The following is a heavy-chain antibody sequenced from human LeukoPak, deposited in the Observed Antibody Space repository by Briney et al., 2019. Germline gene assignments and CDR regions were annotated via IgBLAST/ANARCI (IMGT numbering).Heavy chain of an antibody. CDR2: IYSGGST. J-gene: IGHJ4*02. Sequence: GGSLRLSCVVSGFTFSTNFMSWVRQAPGERLEWVSVIYSGGSTYYADSVKGRFTISRDNSKNTLYLKMNSLRAEDTAVYYCARTRVDTTTFDYFDYWGQGTLVTVSS. CDR3: ARTRVDTTTFDYFDY. V-gene: IGHV3-53*01. D-gene: IGHD4-11*01. CDR1: GFTFSTNF.